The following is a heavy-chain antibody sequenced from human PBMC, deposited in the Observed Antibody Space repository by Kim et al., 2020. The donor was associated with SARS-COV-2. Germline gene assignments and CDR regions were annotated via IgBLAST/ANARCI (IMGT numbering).Heavy chain of an antibody. CDR1: GYTFTGYY. Sequence: ASVKVSCKASGYTFTGYYMHWVRQAPGQGLEWMGWINPNSGGTNYAQKFQGWVTMTRDTSISTAYMELSRLRSDDTAVYYCATSIAAAGSPLYYYGMDVWGQGTTVTVSS. J-gene: IGHJ6*02. D-gene: IGHD6-13*01. V-gene: IGHV1-2*04. CDR3: ATSIAAAGSPLYYYGMDV. CDR2: INPNSGGT.